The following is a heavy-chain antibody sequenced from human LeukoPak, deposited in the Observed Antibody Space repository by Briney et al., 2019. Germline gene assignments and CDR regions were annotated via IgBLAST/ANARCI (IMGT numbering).Heavy chain of an antibody. V-gene: IGHV3-7*01. J-gene: IGHJ3*02. Sequence: PGGSLRLSCTSSEITFSSYWMSWVRQAPGKGLEWVANIKQDGSEKYYVDSLKGRFTISRDNAKNSLYPQMNSLRAEDTAVYYCATSQTTSGRYGNAFDIWGQGTMVTVSS. CDR3: ATSQTTSGRYGNAFDI. CDR2: IKQDGSEK. D-gene: IGHD6-19*01. CDR1: EITFSSYW.